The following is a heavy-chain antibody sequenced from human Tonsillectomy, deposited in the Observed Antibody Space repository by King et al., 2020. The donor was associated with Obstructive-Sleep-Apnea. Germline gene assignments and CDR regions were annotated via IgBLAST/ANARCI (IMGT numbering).Heavy chain of an antibody. J-gene: IGHJ4*02. V-gene: IGHV4-59*08. D-gene: IGHD4-17*01. CDR3: ARHTTVPYYFDY. CDR1: GGSLSTYY. Sequence: VQLQESGPGLVKPSETLSLTCTVSGGSLSTYYCSWFRQPPGKGLEWIGYIYYSGSTNYNPSLKSRVTISVDTSKNQFSLKLNSVTAADTAVYYCARHTTVPYYFDYWGQGTLVTVSS. CDR2: IYYSGST.